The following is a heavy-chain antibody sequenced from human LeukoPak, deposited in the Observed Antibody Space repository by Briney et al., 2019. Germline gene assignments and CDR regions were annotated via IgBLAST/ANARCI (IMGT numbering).Heavy chain of an antibody. D-gene: IGHD2-2*01. J-gene: IGHJ4*02. V-gene: IGHV3-30-3*01. CDR1: GFTFSSYA. CDR2: ISYDGSNK. CDR3: AKDACSGTSCSLDY. Sequence: PGGSLRLSCAASGFTFSSYAMHWVRQAPGKGLEWVAVISYDGSNKYYADSVKGRFTISRDNAKNSLFVQMNSLRAEDTALYYCAKDACSGTSCSLDYWGQGTLVTVSS.